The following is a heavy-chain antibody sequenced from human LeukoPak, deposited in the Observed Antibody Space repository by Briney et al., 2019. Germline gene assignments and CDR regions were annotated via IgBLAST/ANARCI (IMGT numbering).Heavy chain of an antibody. V-gene: IGHV4-39*07. D-gene: IGHD1-1*01. CDR3: ERVREDPWNSAPHAFDI. Sequence: TSETLSLTCTVSGGSISSSSYYWGWIRQPPGKGLEWIGSIYYSGSTYYNPSLKSRVTISVDTSKNQFSLKLSSVTAADTAVYYCERVREDPWNSAPHAFDIWGQGTMVTVSS. J-gene: IGHJ3*02. CDR1: GGSISSSSYY. CDR2: IYYSGST.